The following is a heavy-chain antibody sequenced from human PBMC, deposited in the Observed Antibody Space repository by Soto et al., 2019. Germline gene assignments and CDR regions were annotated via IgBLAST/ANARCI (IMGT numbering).Heavy chain of an antibody. CDR2: ISYDGSNK. J-gene: IGHJ4*02. Sequence: QVQLVESGAGVVQPGRYLRLSCAASGFTFSSYAMHWVREAPGKGLEWVAVISYDGSNKYYADSVKGRFTISRDNSKNTLYLQMNSLRAEDTAVYYCARGDIVLVPAAIFGHFDYWGQGTLVSVSS. V-gene: IGHV3-30-3*01. CDR1: GFTFSSYA. D-gene: IGHD2-2*01. CDR3: ARGDIVLVPAAIFGHFDY.